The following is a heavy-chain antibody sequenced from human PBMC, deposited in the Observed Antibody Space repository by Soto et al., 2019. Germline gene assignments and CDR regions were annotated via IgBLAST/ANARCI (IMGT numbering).Heavy chain of an antibody. CDR3: ARDRYYHFWSGYPWYYYGMDV. D-gene: IGHD3-3*01. Sequence: EASVKVSCKASGYTFTSYGISWVRQAPGQGLEWMGWISAYNGNTNYAQKLQGRVTMTTDTSTSTAYMELRSLRSDDTAVYYCARDRYYHFWSGYPWYYYGMDVWGQGTTVTVSS. CDR2: ISAYNGNT. V-gene: IGHV1-18*01. CDR1: GYTFTSYG. J-gene: IGHJ6*02.